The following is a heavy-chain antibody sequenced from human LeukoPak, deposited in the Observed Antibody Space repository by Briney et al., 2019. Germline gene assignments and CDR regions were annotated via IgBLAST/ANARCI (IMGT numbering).Heavy chain of an antibody. CDR1: GGSFSGYY. Sequence: PSETLSLTCAVYGGSFSGYYWSWIRQPPGKGLEWIGEINHSGSTNYNPSLKSRVTISVDTSKNQFSLKLSSVTAADTAVYYCARAVTMIVVDNFDYWGQGTLVTVSS. J-gene: IGHJ4*02. CDR2: INHSGST. V-gene: IGHV4-34*01. CDR3: ARAVTMIVVDNFDY. D-gene: IGHD3-22*01.